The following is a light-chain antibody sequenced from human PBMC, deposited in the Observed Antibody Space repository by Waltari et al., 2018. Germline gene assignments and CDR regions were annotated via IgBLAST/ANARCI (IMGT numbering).Light chain of an antibody. CDR2: GAS. Sequence: EIVMTQSPATLSVSPGERATLSCRASQSVSSNLAWYKQKPGQAPRLLIYGASTRDTGIPARFSGSGSGTEFTLTISSLQSEDFAVYDCQQYNNWPPAYTFGQGTKLEIK. CDR1: QSVSSN. V-gene: IGKV3-15*01. J-gene: IGKJ2*01. CDR3: QQYNNWPPAYT.